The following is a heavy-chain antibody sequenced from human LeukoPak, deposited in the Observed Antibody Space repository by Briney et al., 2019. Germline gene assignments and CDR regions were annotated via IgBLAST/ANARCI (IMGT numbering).Heavy chain of an antibody. J-gene: IGHJ4*02. CDR3: AREMSSSGPTYYFDY. Sequence: SGGSLRLSCAASGFTVSNNYMNWVRQAPGKGLEWVSIIYSGGSTYYADSVKGRFTISRDNSKNTLYLQMNSLRAEDTAVYYCAREMSSSGPTYYFDYWGQGTLVTVSS. CDR2: IYSGGST. CDR1: GFTVSNNY. D-gene: IGHD6-6*01. V-gene: IGHV3-66*02.